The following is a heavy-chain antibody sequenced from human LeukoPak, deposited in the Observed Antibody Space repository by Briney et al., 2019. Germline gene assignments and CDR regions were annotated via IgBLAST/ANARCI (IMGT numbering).Heavy chain of an antibody. CDR3: ARGGFYCGGDCYVDY. D-gene: IGHD2-21*02. Sequence: PSETLSLTCAVYGGSFSPYYWSRIRQPPGKGLEWIGEINHSGSTNYNPSLKSRVTISVDTSKNQFSLRLSSVTAADTAVYYCARGGFYCGGDCYVDYWGQGTLVTVSS. CDR2: INHSGST. CDR1: GGSFSPYY. J-gene: IGHJ4*02. V-gene: IGHV4-34*01.